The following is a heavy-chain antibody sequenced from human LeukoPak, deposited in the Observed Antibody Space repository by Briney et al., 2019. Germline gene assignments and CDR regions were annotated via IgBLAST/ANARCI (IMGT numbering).Heavy chain of an antibody. Sequence: SETLSLTCTVSGGSISSSSYYWGWIRQPPGKGLEWIGSIYYSGSTYHNPSLKSRVTISVDTSKNQFSLRLSSVTAADTAVYYCARDNYYDSSGYIDYWGQGTLVTVSS. CDR3: ARDNYYDSSGYIDY. J-gene: IGHJ4*02. D-gene: IGHD3-22*01. V-gene: IGHV4-39*02. CDR2: IYYSGST. CDR1: GGSISSSSYY.